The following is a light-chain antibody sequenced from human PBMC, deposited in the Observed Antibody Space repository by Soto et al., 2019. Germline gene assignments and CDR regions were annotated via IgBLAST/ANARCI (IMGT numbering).Light chain of an antibody. V-gene: IGKV1-5*01. CDR3: QQYNGYPWT. Sequence: DIQMTQSPSTLSASVGDRVTITCRASQSIDSWLAWYQQKPGRAPKLLLYEVSSLQSGVPPRCSGSGSGTEFTRTITRLQPGDFATYYCQQYNGYPWTFGQGTKVEIK. J-gene: IGKJ1*01. CDR1: QSIDSW. CDR2: EVS.